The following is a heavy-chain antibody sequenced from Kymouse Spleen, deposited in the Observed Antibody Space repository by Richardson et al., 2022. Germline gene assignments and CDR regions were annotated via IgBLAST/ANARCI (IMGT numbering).Heavy chain of an antibody. D-gene: IGHD1-14*01. CDR3: ARDYRNDYYYYGMDV. Sequence: EVQLVESGGGLVQPGGSLRLSCAASGFTFSSYDMHWVRQATGKGLEWVSAIGTAGDTYYPGSVKGRFTISRENAKNSLYLQMNSLRAGDTAVYYCARDYRNDYYYYGMDVWGQGTTVTVSS. J-gene: IGHJ6*02. CDR1: GFTFSSYD. CDR2: IGTAGDT. V-gene: IGHV3-13*01.